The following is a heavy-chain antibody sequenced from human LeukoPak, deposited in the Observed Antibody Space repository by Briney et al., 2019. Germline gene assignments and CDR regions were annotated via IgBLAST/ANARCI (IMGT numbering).Heavy chain of an antibody. J-gene: IGHJ4*02. CDR1: GGSISSSNYY. D-gene: IGHD3-9*01. V-gene: IGHV4-39*01. CDR3: ARHPVLRYLGT. Sequence: SETLSLTCTVSGGSISSSNYYWGWIRQPPGKGLEWIESIYYSGSTYYNPSLKSRVTISVDTSKNQFSLRLISVTAADTAVYYCARHPVLRYLGTWGQGTLVTVSS. CDR2: IYYSGST.